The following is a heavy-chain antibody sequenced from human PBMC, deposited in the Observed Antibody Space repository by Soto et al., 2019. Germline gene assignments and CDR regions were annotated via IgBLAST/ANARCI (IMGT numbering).Heavy chain of an antibody. CDR2: ISHGEGNK. CDR1: EFTFSTYP. CDR3: ARGASDFWGGYPEIHFFDS. D-gene: IGHD3-3*01. J-gene: IGHJ4*02. V-gene: IGHV3-30-3*01. Sequence: GGSLRLSCAASEFTFSTYPMHWVRQAPGKGLEWVAVISHGEGNKYYGDSMKGRFTISRDNSKNTLYLQMNSLRGDDTAVYYCARGASDFWGGYPEIHFFDSWGQGTLVTVSS.